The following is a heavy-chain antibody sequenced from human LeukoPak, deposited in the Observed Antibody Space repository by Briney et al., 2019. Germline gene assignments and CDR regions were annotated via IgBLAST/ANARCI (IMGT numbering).Heavy chain of an antibody. J-gene: IGHJ4*02. CDR2: IYPGDSDT. CDR1: GYSFTSYW. CDR3: ARLGRWLQLAWVNYDY. D-gene: IGHD5-24*01. Sequence: GESLKISCKGSGYSFTSYWIGWVRQMPGKGLEWMGIIYPGDSDTRYSPSFQGQVTISADKSISTAYLQWSSLKASDTAMYYCARLGRWLQLAWVNYDYWGQGTLVTVSS. V-gene: IGHV5-51*01.